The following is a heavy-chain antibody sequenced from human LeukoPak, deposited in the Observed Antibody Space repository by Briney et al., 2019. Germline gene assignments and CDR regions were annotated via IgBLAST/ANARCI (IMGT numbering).Heavy chain of an antibody. Sequence: SETLSLTCTVSGGSTSSDYWSWIRQPPGKGLEWIGYIYYSGSTNYNPSLKSRVTISVDTSKNQFSLKLSSVTAADTAAYYCARLYGSGLFDYWGQGTLVTVSS. J-gene: IGHJ4*02. V-gene: IGHV4-59*08. D-gene: IGHD6-19*01. CDR2: IYYSGST. CDR1: GGSTSSDY. CDR3: ARLYGSGLFDY.